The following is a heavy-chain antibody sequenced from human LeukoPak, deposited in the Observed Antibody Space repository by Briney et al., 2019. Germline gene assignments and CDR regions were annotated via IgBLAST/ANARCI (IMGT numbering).Heavy chain of an antibody. CDR3: ARDLSVYYDSSGYYSAAFDI. V-gene: IGHV4-4*07. CDR1: GGSISSYY. CDR2: IYTSGST. J-gene: IGHJ3*02. D-gene: IGHD3-22*01. Sequence: SETLSLTCTVSGGSISSYYWSWIRQPAGKGLEWIGRIYTSGSTNYNPSLKSRVTMSLDTSKNQFSLKLSSVTAADTAVYYCARDLSVYYDSSGYYSAAFDIWGQGTMVTVSS.